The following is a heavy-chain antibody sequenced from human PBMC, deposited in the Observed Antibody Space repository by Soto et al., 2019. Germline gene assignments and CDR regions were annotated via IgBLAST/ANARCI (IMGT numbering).Heavy chain of an antibody. D-gene: IGHD3-10*01. CDR2: IIPIFGTA. CDR1: GGTFSSYA. CDR3: ARRYYGSGAYYYYGMDV. J-gene: IGHJ6*02. Sequence: QVQLVQSGAEVKKPGSSVKVSCKASGGTFSSYAISWVRQAHGQGLEWMGGIIPIFGTANYAQKFQGRVTSTAYESTSTAYMELSSLRSEDTAVYYCARRYYGSGAYYYYGMDVWGQGTTVTVSS. V-gene: IGHV1-69*01.